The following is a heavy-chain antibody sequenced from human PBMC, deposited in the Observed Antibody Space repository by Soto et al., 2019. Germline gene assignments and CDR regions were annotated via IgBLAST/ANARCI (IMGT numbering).Heavy chain of an antibody. CDR1: GFTFSSYA. Sequence: GGSLRLSCAASGFTFSSYAMHWVRQAPGKGLEWVAVISYDGSNKYYADSVKGRFTISRDNSKNTLYLQMNSLRAEDTAVYYCARVAMIVVVTDYYGMDVWGQGTTVTVSS. D-gene: IGHD3-22*01. J-gene: IGHJ6*02. CDR2: ISYDGSNK. V-gene: IGHV3-30-3*01. CDR3: ARVAMIVVVTDYYGMDV.